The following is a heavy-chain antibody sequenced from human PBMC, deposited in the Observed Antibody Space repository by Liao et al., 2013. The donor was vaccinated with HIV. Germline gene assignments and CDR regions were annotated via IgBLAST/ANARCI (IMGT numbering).Heavy chain of an antibody. J-gene: IGHJ4*02. CDR2: IHYSGST. D-gene: IGHD4-17*01. V-gene: IGHV4-59*01. CDR3: ARLLMPVTSVDS. CDR1: GGSISDSY. Sequence: QLQLQESGPGLVKPSETLSLTCTVSGGSISDSYWSWIRQPPGKGLDYIGYIHYSGSTNCSPSLKSRVTMSVDSSKNQFSLTLTSVTAADTAVYYCARLLMPVTSVDSWGQGTLVTVSS.